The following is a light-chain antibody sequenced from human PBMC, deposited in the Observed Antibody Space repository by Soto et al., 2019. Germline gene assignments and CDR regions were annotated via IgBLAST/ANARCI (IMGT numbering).Light chain of an antibody. CDR3: EQTYSERVYT. V-gene: IGKV1-39*01. CDR1: QSIFNY. J-gene: IGKJ2*01. CDR2: AVS. Sequence: DIQMTQSPSSLSASVGDRVTITCRSRQSIFNYLNWYQQKPGKAPEVLIYAVSSLQIGVTARFAGSGSGTDFTLTITDLRPEDSATYYCEQTYSERVYTFGRGTKMEIK.